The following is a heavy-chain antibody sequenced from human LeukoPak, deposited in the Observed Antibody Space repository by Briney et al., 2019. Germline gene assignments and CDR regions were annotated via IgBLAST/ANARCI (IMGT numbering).Heavy chain of an antibody. V-gene: IGHV1-18*01. CDR1: GYTFTSYG. CDR3: ARELDVLRYFDWLLWAASGMDV. J-gene: IGHJ6*02. D-gene: IGHD3-9*01. CDR2: ISAYNGNT. Sequence: GASVKVSCKASGYTFTSYGISWVRQAPGQGLEWMGWISAYNGNTNYAQKRQGRVTMTTDTSTSTAYMELRSLRSDDTAVYYCARELDVLRYFDWLLWAASGMDVWGQGTTVTVSS.